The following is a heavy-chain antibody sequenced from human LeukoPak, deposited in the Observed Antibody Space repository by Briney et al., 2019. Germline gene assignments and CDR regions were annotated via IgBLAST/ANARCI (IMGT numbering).Heavy chain of an antibody. CDR1: GVTFSRYA. V-gene: IGHV3-23*01. CDR3: ANFVGSSGLDY. D-gene: IGHD6-19*01. Sequence: PGGSLRLSCTASGVTFSRYAMSWVRQAPGKGLEGVSTISLSGGCSYYADSVKSRFTISRYNSKNTLDLQMNSLRAEDTAVYYCANFVGSSGLDYWGQGALVTVSS. CDR2: ISLSGGCS. J-gene: IGHJ4*02.